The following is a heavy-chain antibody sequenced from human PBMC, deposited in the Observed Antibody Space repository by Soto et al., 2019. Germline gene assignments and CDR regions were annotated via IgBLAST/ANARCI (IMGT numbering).Heavy chain of an antibody. CDR1: GFTFSSYA. V-gene: IGHV3-23*01. D-gene: IGHD4-17*01. Sequence: GGSLRLSCAASGFTFSSYAMSWVRQAPGKGLEWVSAISGSGGSTYYADSVKGRFTISRDNSKNTLYLQMNSLRAEDTAVYYCAKPLPDDYGDYVAFDYWGQGTLVTVSS. J-gene: IGHJ4*02. CDR2: ISGSGGST. CDR3: AKPLPDDYGDYVAFDY.